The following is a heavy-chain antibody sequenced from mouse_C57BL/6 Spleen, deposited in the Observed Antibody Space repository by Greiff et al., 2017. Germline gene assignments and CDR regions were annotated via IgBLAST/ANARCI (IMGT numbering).Heavy chain of an antibody. CDR2: INPSTGGT. J-gene: IGHJ1*03. CDR1: GYSFTGYY. D-gene: IGHD2-1*01. Sequence: EVKLQHSGPELVKPGASVKISCKASGYSFTGYYMNWVKQSPEKSLEWIGEINPSTGGTTYNQKFKAKATLTVDKSSSTAYMQLKSLTSEDSAVYYYANGNYDWYFDVWGTGTTVTVSS. CDR3: ANGNYDWYFDV. V-gene: IGHV1-42*01.